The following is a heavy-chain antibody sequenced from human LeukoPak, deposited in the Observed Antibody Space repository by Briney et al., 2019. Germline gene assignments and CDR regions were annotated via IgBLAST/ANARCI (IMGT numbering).Heavy chain of an antibody. CDR2: ISGSSSTI. CDR3: SEYFQH. D-gene: IGHD6-19*01. V-gene: IGHV3-48*01. J-gene: IGHJ1*01. Sequence: PGGSLRLSCAASGFTFSSYSMNWVRRAPGKGLEWVSYISGSSSTIYYAGSVKGRFTISRDNAKNSLDLHARDHSSDWYSLVVTSEYFQHWGQGTLVTVSS. CDR1: GFTFSSYS.